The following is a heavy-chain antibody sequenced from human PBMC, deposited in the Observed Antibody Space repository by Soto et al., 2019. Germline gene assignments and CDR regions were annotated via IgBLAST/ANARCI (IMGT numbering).Heavy chain of an antibody. Sequence: QVQLQESGPGLVKPSGTLSLTCAVSGGSISSSNWWSWVRQPPGKGLEWIGEIYHSGSTNYNPSLKSRVTISVDKAKNQSSLKLSSVTAADTAVYYCARWASISSGYHTPGYFDLWGRGTLVTVSS. J-gene: IGHJ2*01. V-gene: IGHV4-4*02. CDR1: GGSISSSNW. CDR3: ARWASISSGYHTPGYFDL. D-gene: IGHD3-22*01. CDR2: IYHSGST.